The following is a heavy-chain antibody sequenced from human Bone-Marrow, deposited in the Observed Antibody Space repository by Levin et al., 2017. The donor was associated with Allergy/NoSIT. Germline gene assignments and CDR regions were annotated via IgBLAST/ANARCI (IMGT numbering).Heavy chain of an antibody. CDR2: IYWDDDK. V-gene: IGHV2-5*02. CDR1: GFSLSTSGVG. CDR3: AHLPSYYTSGSYDFPFDF. J-gene: IGHJ4*02. Sequence: SGPTLVKPTQTLTLTCTFSGFSLSTSGVGVGWIRQPPGKALEWLALIYWDDDKRYSPSLKSRLTITKDTSKNQVVLTMTNMDPVDTATYYCAHLPSYYTSGSYDFPFDFWGQGTLVTVSS. D-gene: IGHD3-10*01.